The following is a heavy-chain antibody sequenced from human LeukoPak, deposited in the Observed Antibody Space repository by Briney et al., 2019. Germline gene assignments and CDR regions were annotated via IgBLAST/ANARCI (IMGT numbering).Heavy chain of an antibody. CDR2: ITYDGITT. CDR1: GFTLSSCG. CDR3: VKEQSSGNYRTADF. V-gene: IGHV3-30*18. J-gene: IGHJ4*02. D-gene: IGHD3-10*01. Sequence: PGGSLRLSCAASGFTLSSCGMHWVRQALGKGLEWVAVITYDGITTYFDDSVKGRFTISRDTSKSMLYLQMNSLRPEDTAVYYCVKEQSSGNYRTADFWGQGTLVTVSS.